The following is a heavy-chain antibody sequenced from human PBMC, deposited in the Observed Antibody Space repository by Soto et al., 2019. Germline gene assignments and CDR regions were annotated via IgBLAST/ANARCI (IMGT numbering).Heavy chain of an antibody. CDR2: IYYSGST. Sequence: QVQLQESGPGLVKPSQTLSLTCTVPGGSISSGDYYWIWIRQPPGMGLEWIGYIYYSGSTNYNPSLSSRDTISVDTSKTQFSRNPSSMTAADTAVYYCARIVESGYTIDFDLWGRGTLVTVSS. CDR1: GGSISSGDYY. V-gene: IGHV4-30-4*01. J-gene: IGHJ2*01. D-gene: IGHD3-16*02. CDR3: ARIVESGYTIDFDL.